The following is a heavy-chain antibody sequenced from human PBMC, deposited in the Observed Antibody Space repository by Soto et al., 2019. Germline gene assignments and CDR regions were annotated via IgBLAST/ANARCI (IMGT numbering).Heavy chain of an antibody. Sequence: EVTLRLSCAASGFTPGRNSMSWVRPAPGKGLEWVSAVSPNGQSIYYADCVRGRFTISRDFSKNTVFLHMDSLRAEDTAVYYCAKDRDYPRDYFHYWGQGTLVTVSS. J-gene: IGHJ4*02. CDR3: AKDRDYPRDYFHY. D-gene: IGHD3-10*01. CDR1: GFTPGRNS. V-gene: IGHV3-23*01. CDR2: VSPNGQSI.